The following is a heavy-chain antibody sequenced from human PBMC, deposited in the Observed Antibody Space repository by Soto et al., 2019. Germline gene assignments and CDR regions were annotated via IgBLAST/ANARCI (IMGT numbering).Heavy chain of an antibody. J-gene: IGHJ6*02. V-gene: IGHV3-7*03. D-gene: IGHD3-16*01. CDR1: GFTLSTYW. Sequence: EVQLVESGGGLVQPGGALRLSCSASGFTLSTYWMTWVRQAPGKGLEWVAHIKEDGSEKNYVDSVKGRFTVSRDNAKNSLSLHMEGLRVDDTAMYYCAREAKADVLRDLLLRQRAKIWGGSPSGDTGCCHYGLDVWGQGTTVTVSS. CDR2: IKEDGSEK. CDR3: AREAKADVLRDLLLRQRAKIWGGSPSGDTGCCHYGLDV.